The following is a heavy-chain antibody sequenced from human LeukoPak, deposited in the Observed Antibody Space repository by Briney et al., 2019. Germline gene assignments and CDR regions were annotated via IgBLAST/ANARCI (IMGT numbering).Heavy chain of an antibody. V-gene: IGHV1-46*01. CDR1: GYTFTSYY. Sequence: ASVKVSCKASGYTFTSYYMHWVRQAPGQGLEWMGIINPSGGSTSYAQKFQGRVTMTRDTSTSTVYMELSSLRSEDTAVYYCARAPRDYSSSSGTWFDPWGQGTLVTVSS. D-gene: IGHD6-6*01. J-gene: IGHJ5*02. CDR2: INPSGGST. CDR3: ARAPRDYSSSSGTWFDP.